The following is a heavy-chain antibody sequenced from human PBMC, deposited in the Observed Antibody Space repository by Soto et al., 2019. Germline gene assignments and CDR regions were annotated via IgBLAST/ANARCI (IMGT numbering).Heavy chain of an antibody. J-gene: IGHJ4*02. D-gene: IGHD5-18*01. CDR1: GGTFSSYA. V-gene: IGHV1-69*13. CDR2: IIPIFGTA. Sequence: GASVKVSCKASGGTFSSYAISWVRQAPGQGLEWMGGIIPIFGTANYAQKFQGRVTITADGSTSTAYMELSSLRSEDTAVYYCAREWDTAMVREWYFDYWGQGTLVTVSS. CDR3: AREWDTAMVREWYFDY.